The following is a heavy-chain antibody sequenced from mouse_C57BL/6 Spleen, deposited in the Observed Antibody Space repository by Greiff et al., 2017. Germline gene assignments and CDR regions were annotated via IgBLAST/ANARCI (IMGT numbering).Heavy chain of an antibody. CDR2: SRNKANDYTT. CDR1: GFTFSDFY. D-gene: IGHD2-3*01. V-gene: IGHV7-1*01. CDR3: ARDADGYYDY. Sequence: EVHLVESGGGLVQSGRSLRLSCATSGFTFSDFYMEWVRQAPGKGLEWIAASRNKANDYTTEYSASVKGRFIVSRDTSQSILYLQMNALRAEDTAIYYCARDADGYYDYWGQGTTLTVSS. J-gene: IGHJ2*01.